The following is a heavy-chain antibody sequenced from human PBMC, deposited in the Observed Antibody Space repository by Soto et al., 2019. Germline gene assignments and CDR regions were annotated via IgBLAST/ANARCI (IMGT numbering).Heavy chain of an antibody. Sequence: QVQLVQSGAEVKKPGASVRVSCKASGYTFTTYDIHWVRQAPGLGLEWMGIITPGGGITSYAQKYKGRITMTTDTSTRTVYMELSSLRSEDTAMYYCAKVLSELVPRYFDTWGQGTLVTVSS. J-gene: IGHJ4*02. CDR3: AKVLSELVPRYFDT. D-gene: IGHD6-13*01. CDR1: GYTFTTYD. V-gene: IGHV1-46*01. CDR2: ITPGGGIT.